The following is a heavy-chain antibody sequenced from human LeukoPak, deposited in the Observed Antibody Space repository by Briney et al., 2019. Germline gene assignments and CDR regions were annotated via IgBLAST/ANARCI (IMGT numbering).Heavy chain of an antibody. CDR2: ISSDGGVT. V-gene: IGHV3-64D*09. CDR1: GFTFSSYA. J-gene: IGHJ3*01. D-gene: IGHD5-12*01. Sequence: GGSLRLSCSASGFTFSSYAMHWVRQAPGKGLEYVSGISSDGGVTYYVDSVKGRFTISRDNSKTTLLLQMSSLRAEDTAVYYCVKSPRSVLRLPALDLWGQGTMVTVS. CDR3: VKSPRSVLRLPALDL.